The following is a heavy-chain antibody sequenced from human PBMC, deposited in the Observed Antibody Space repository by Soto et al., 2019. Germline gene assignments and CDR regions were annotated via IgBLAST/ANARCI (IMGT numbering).Heavy chain of an antibody. CDR3: AKDPRYDSSGYPGGY. V-gene: IGHV3-30*18. D-gene: IGHD3-22*01. Sequence: QVQLVESGGGVVQPGRSLRLSCAASGFTFSSYGMHWVRQAPGQGLEWVAVISYDGSNKYYADSVKGRFTISRDNSKNTLYLQMNSLRVEDTAVYYCAKDPRYDSSGYPGGYWGQGTLVTVSS. CDR1: GFTFSSYG. CDR2: ISYDGSNK. J-gene: IGHJ4*02.